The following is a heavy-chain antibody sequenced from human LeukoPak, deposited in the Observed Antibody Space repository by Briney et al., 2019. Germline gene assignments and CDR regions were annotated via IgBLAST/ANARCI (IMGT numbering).Heavy chain of an antibody. CDR2: IKQDGSEK. CDR3: ANLRQLIGYFDL. Sequence: PGGSLRLSCAASGFTFTSYWMSWVRQAPGKGLEWVANIKQDGSEKYCVDSVKGRFTISRDNTKNSLYLQMNSLRAEDTAVYYCANLRQLIGYFDLWGRGTLVTVSS. V-gene: IGHV3-7*03. CDR1: GFTFTSYW. D-gene: IGHD1-1*01. J-gene: IGHJ2*01.